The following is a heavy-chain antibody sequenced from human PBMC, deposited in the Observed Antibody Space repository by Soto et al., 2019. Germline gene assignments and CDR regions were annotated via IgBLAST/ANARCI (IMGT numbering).Heavy chain of an antibody. V-gene: IGHV3-33*01. D-gene: IGHD3-10*01. CDR2: IWYDGSNK. J-gene: IGHJ4*02. CDR1: GFTFSSYG. CDR3: ARDDYYGSGSYYPTDY. Sequence: PGGSLRLSCAASGFTFSSYGMHWVRQAPGKGLEWVAVIWYDGSNKYYADSVKGRFTISRDNSKNTLYLQMNSLRAEDTAVYYCARDDYYGSGSYYPTDYWGQGTLVTVSS.